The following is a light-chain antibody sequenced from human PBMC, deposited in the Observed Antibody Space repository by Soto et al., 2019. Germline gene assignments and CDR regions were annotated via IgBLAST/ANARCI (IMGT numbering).Light chain of an antibody. CDR2: AAS. CDR1: QGISTY. V-gene: IGKV1-27*01. Sequence: DIQMTQSPSSLSASVGDRVTITCRASQGISTYLAWYQQKPGQVPKLLIYAASTLQSGVPSRFSGSGSGTDFTLTISSLQPEDVATYYYQKYNSAPLTFGQGTKVEIK. CDR3: QKYNSAPLT. J-gene: IGKJ1*01.